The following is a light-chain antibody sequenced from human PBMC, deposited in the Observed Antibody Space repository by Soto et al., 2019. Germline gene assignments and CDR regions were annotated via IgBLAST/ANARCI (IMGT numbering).Light chain of an antibody. Sequence: DIQMTQSPSSLSASVGDRVTITCRASQSISSYLNWYQQKPGKAPKLLIYAASSLQSGVPSRFSGSGSGTEFTLTISSLQPDGFATYYCQQYNSYPSFGGGTKVDIK. V-gene: IGKV1-39*01. CDR3: QQYNSYPS. CDR2: AAS. CDR1: QSISSY. J-gene: IGKJ4*01.